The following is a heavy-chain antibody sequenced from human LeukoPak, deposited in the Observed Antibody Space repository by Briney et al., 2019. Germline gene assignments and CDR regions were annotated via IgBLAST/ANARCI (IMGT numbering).Heavy chain of an antibody. J-gene: IGHJ6*03. Sequence: PGGSLRLSCAASGFTFSNYAFHWVRQAPGKGLEWVALTSYDGSKKYYADSVKGQFTLSRDNSKNTLSLQMNSLRAEDTAVYYCARVDSSDWNAYFYYLDVWGKGTTVTVSS. D-gene: IGHD6-19*01. CDR1: GFTFSNYA. V-gene: IGHV3-30*04. CDR2: TSYDGSKK. CDR3: ARVDSSDWNAYFYYLDV.